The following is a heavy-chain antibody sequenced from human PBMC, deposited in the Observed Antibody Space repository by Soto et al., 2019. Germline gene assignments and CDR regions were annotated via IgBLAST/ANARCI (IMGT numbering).Heavy chain of an antibody. D-gene: IGHD6-19*01. CDR1: GFTFSDYY. V-gene: IGHV3-11*06. Sequence: GGSLRLSCAASGFTFSDYYMSWIRQAPGKGLEWVSYISSSSSYTNYADSVKGRFTISRDNAKNSLYLQMNSLRAEDTAVYYCARARSSGWYKYYFDYWGQGTLVTVSS. CDR3: ARARSSGWYKYYFDY. CDR2: ISSSSSYT. J-gene: IGHJ4*02.